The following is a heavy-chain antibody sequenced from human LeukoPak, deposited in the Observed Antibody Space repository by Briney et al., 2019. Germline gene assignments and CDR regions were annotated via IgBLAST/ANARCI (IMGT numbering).Heavy chain of an antibody. CDR1: GGTFSSYA. D-gene: IGHD5-24*01. V-gene: IGHV1-69*01. CDR3: ASSSRDGYNLGIDY. CDR2: IIPIFGTA. Sequence: EASVKVSFKASGGTFSSYAISWVRQAPGQGLEWMGGIIPIFGTANYAQKFQGRVTITADESTSTAYMELSSLRSEDTAVYYCASSSRDGYNLGIDYWGQGTLVTVSS. J-gene: IGHJ4*02.